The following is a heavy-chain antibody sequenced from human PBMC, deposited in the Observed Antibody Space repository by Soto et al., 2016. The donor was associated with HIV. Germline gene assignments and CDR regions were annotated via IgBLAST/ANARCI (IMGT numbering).Heavy chain of an antibody. Sequence: VQLVESGGGVVQPGRSLRLSCAASGFTFSSYGMHWVRQAPGKGLEWVAVIWYDGSNKYYADSVKGRFTISRDDSKNTLYLQMNSLRAEDTAMYYCAKVLEMATPDAFDIWGQG. CDR2: IWYDGSNK. V-gene: IGHV3-30*18. J-gene: IGHJ3*02. CDR3: AKVLEMATPDAFDI. D-gene: IGHD5-12*01. CDR1: GFTFSSYG.